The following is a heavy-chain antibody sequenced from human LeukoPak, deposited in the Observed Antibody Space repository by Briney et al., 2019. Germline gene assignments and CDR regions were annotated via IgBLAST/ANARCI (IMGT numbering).Heavy chain of an antibody. D-gene: IGHD5-24*01. J-gene: IGHJ4*02. Sequence: GGSLRLSCAASGFTFDDYAMHWVRQAPGKGLEWVSGISWNSGSIGYADSVKGRFTISRDNAKNSLYLQMNSLRAEDTAVYYCARGAGYNYPYYFDYWGQGTLVTVSS. CDR3: ARGAGYNYPYYFDY. V-gene: IGHV3-9*01. CDR2: ISWNSGSI. CDR1: GFTFDDYA.